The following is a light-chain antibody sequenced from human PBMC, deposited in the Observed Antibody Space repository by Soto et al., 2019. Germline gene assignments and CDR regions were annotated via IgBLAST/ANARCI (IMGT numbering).Light chain of an antibody. J-gene: IGLJ1*01. V-gene: IGLV1-40*01. CDR3: QSYDSSLSGSGV. Sequence: QAVVTQPPSVSGAPGQRVTISCTGSSSNIGEGYDVHWYQQLPGTAPKLLIYGNSNRPSGVPDRFSGSKSGTSASLAITGLGAGDEADYYCQSYDSSLSGSGVFGTGSKVAVL. CDR2: GNS. CDR1: SSNIGEGYD.